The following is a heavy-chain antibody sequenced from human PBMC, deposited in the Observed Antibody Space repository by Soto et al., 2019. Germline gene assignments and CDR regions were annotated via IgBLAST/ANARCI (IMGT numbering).Heavy chain of an antibody. CDR2: IIPIFGTA. CDR1: GGTFSSYA. J-gene: IGHJ5*02. Sequence: SVKVSCKASGGTFSSYAISWVRQAPGQGLEWMGGIIPIFGTANYAQKFQGRVTITADESTSTAYMELSSLRSEDTAVYYCARDPQAGHYYDSSGSFTNWFDPWGQGTLVTVSS. V-gene: IGHV1-69*13. D-gene: IGHD3-22*01. CDR3: ARDPQAGHYYDSSGSFTNWFDP.